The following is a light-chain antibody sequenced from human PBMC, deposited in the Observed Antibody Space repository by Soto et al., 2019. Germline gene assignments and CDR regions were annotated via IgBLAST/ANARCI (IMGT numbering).Light chain of an antibody. CDR1: QSISSY. CDR2: AAS. J-gene: IGKJ4*01. Sequence: DIQMPQSPSSLSASVGDRVTITCRASQSISSYLNWYQQKPGKAPKLLIYAASSLQSGVPSRFSGSGSGTDFTLTISSLQPEDFATYYCQQSYSTPLTFGGGTMVDIK. V-gene: IGKV1-39*01. CDR3: QQSYSTPLT.